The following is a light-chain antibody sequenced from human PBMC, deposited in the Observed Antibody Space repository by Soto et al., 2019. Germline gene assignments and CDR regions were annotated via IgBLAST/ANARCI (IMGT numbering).Light chain of an antibody. CDR1: SSDVGGYNY. J-gene: IGLJ2*01. CDR3: SSYAGSHNWF. Sequence: QSVLTQPPSASGSPGQSVTISCTGTSSDVGGYNYVSWYQQHPGKAPKLMIYEVNKRPSGVPDRFSGSKSGNTASLTVSGLQAEDEADYYCSSYAGSHNWFFGGGTKVTVL. CDR2: EVN. V-gene: IGLV2-8*01.